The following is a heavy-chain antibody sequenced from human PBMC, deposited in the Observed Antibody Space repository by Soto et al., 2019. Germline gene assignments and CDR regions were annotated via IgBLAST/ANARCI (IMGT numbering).Heavy chain of an antibody. CDR3: ARGGDPGYPFRRGPLGGGRFDP. D-gene: IGHD2-21*01. CDR1: GGTFGNTA. V-gene: IGHV1-69*12. CDR2: IVPLFGTA. J-gene: IGHJ5*02. Sequence: QVQLVQSGAEVKEPGSSVNVSCKTSGGTFGNTAVTWVRQVPGQGLEWIGGIVPLFGTANYAEKFRGRVMITADEATSTAYVDLSSLKSDDTAIYYCARGGDPGYPFRRGPLGGGRFDPWGQGTLVTV.